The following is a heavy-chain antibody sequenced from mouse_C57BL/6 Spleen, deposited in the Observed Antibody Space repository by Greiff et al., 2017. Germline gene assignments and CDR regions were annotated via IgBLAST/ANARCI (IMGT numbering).Heavy chain of an antibody. D-gene: IGHD1-1*01. CDR2: ISSGGSYT. J-gene: IGHJ2*01. CDR1: GFTFSSYG. CDR3: ARPNYYGSSYRFDY. V-gene: IGHV5-6*01. Sequence: EVQLVESGGDLVKPGGSLKLSCAASGFTFSSYGMSWVRQTPDKRLEWVATISSGGSYTYYPDSVKGRCTISIDNAKNTLYLQMSSLKAEDTAMYYCARPNYYGSSYRFDYWGQGTTLTVSS.